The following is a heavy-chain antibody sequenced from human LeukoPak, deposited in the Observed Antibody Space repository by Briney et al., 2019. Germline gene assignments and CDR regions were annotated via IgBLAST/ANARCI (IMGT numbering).Heavy chain of an antibody. J-gene: IGHJ3*02. Sequence: PSETLSLTCTVSGGSISSYYWSWIRRPPGKGLEWIGYIYYSGTTNYNPSLKSRVTISVDTSKNQFSLKLSSVTAADTAIYYCARAKTGTTWGNIFDMWGQGTMVTVSS. D-gene: IGHD1-7*01. CDR1: GGSISSYY. CDR3: ARAKTGTTWGNIFDM. CDR2: IYYSGTT. V-gene: IGHV4-59*01.